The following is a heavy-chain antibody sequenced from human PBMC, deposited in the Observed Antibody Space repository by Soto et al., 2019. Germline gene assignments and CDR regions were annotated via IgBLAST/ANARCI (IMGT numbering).Heavy chain of an antibody. Sequence: GGSLRLSCEASGFTVSSNYMSWVRQAPGKGLEWVSVIYSGGSTYYPDSVKGRFTISRDNSKNTLYLQMNSLRADDTAVYYCARVDSYGSGGYFDYWGQGTLVTVSS. CDR3: ARVDSYGSGGYFDY. CDR2: IYSGGST. D-gene: IGHD5-18*01. CDR1: GFTVSSNY. J-gene: IGHJ4*02. V-gene: IGHV3-53*01.